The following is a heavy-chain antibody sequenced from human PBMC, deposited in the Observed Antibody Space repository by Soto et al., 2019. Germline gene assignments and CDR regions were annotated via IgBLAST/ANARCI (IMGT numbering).Heavy chain of an antibody. CDR3: ARDWARWVVRGVKRSGYYGMEV. J-gene: IGHJ6*02. CDR2: IIPIFGTA. CDR1: GGTFSSYA. V-gene: IGHV1-69*13. D-gene: IGHD3-10*01. Sequence: SVKVSCKASGGTFSSYAISWVRQAPGQGLEWMGGIIPIFGTANYAQKFQGRVTITADESTSTAYMELSSLRSEDTAVYYCARDWARWVVRGVKRSGYYGMEVWGQGTTVTVSS.